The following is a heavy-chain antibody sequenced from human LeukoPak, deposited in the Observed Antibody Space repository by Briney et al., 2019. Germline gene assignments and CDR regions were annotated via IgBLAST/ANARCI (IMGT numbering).Heavy chain of an antibody. CDR2: IYYSGST. V-gene: IGHV4-59*01. CDR1: GGSISSYY. J-gene: IGHJ6*04. CDR3: ARNYGTGSYFSYYGMDV. D-gene: IGHD3-10*01. Sequence: SETLSLTCTVSGGSISSYYWSWIRQPPGKGLEWIGYIYYSGSTNYNPSLKSRVTISVDTSKNQFSLKLSSVTAADTAVYYCARNYGTGSYFSYYGMDVWGKGTTVTVSS.